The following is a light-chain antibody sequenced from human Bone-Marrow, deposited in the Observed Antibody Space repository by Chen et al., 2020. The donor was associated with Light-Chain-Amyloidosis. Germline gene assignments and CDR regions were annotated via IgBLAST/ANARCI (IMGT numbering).Light chain of an antibody. CDR2: GNN. CDR3: QSYDTRLRGSV. CDR1: RSNIGAPYD. Sequence: QSVLTQPPSVSGAPGQRVTISCTGSRSNIGAPYDVHWYQQLPGTAPKLLIYGNNNRPSGVPDRFSGSKSGYSASLAITGLRADDEADYYCQSYDTRLRGSVFGGGTRLTVL. V-gene: IGLV1-40*01. J-gene: IGLJ2*01.